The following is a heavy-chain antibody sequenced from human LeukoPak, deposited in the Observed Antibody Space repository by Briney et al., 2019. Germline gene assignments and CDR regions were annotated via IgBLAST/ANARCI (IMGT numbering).Heavy chain of an antibody. CDR2: INPNSGGT. V-gene: IGHV1-2*02. J-gene: IGHJ6*03. CDR3: ARVQDYYYYYMDV. CDR1: GYTFTSYG. Sequence: ASVKVSCKASGYTFTSYGINWVRQAPGQGLEWMGWINPNSGGTNYAQKFQGRVTMTRDTSISTAYMELSRLRSDDTAVYYCARVQDYYYYYMDVWGKGTTVTVSS.